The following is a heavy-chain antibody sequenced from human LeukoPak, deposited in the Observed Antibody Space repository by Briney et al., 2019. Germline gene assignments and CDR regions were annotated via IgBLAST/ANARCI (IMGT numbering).Heavy chain of an antibody. CDR3: ASPHSYGYTLFDY. D-gene: IGHD5-18*01. J-gene: IGHJ4*02. CDR2: MNPNSGNT. V-gene: IGHV1-8*01. CDR1: GYTFTSYD. Sequence: ASVKVSCKASGYTFTSYDINWVRQATGQGLEWMGWMNPNSGNTGYAQKFQGRVTMPRNTSISTAYMELSSLRSEDTAVYYCASPHSYGYTLFDYWGQGTLVTVSS.